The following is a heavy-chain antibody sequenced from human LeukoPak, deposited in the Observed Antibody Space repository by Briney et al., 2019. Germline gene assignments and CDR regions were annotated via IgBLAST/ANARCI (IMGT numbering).Heavy chain of an antibody. D-gene: IGHD6-19*01. CDR2: ISWNSGSI. V-gene: IGHV3-9*01. J-gene: IGHJ3*02. CDR1: GFTFDDYA. Sequence: GGSLRLPCAASGFTFDDYAMHWVRQAPGKGLEWVAGISWNSGSIGYADSVKGRFTISGDNAKNSLYLQMNSLRAEDTALYYCAKDTSRAVAGDDAFDIWGQGTMVTVSS. CDR3: AKDTSRAVAGDDAFDI.